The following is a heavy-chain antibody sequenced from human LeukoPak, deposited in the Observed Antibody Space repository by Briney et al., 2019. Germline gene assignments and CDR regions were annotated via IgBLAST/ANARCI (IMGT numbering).Heavy chain of an antibody. CDR2: ISSSSSTI. CDR1: GFTFSSYS. J-gene: IGHJ6*03. CDR3: ARKPYDFWGGYYRTPNYYYYYMDV. D-gene: IGHD3-3*01. Sequence: GGSLRLSCAASGFTFSSYSMNWVRQAPGKGLEWVSYISSSSSTIYYADSVKGRFTISRDNAKNSLYLQMNSLRDEDTAVYYCARKPYDFWGGYYRTPNYYYYYMDVWGKGTTVTVSS. V-gene: IGHV3-48*02.